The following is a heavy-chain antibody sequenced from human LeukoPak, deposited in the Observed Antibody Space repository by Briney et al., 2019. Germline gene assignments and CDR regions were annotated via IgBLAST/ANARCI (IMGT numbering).Heavy chain of an antibody. CDR1: GDTFSSYA. V-gene: IGHV1-18*01. D-gene: IGHD5-12*01. Sequence: ASVKVSCKASGDTFSSYAISWVRQAPGQGLEWMGWISAYNGNTNYAQKPQGRVTMTTDTSTSTAYMELRSLRSDDTAVYYCARAEAYSGYGDRWGQGTLVTVSS. CDR3: ARAEAYSGYGDR. CDR2: ISAYNGNT. J-gene: IGHJ5*02.